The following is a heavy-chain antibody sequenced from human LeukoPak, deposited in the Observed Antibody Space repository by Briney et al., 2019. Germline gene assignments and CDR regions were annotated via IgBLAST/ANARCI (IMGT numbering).Heavy chain of an antibody. V-gene: IGHV4-59*01. Sequence: SETLSLTCSVSGASISSYFWSWIRRPPGKGLEWIGYIYYSGTTNYNPSLKSRIAISLDTSKKQFSLRMRSVTAADTAVYYCARSTSGYSKHYYFYMDVWGKGTTVTVSS. CDR2: IYYSGTT. CDR3: ARSTSGYSKHYYFYMDV. CDR1: GASISSYF. D-gene: IGHD3-22*01. J-gene: IGHJ6*03.